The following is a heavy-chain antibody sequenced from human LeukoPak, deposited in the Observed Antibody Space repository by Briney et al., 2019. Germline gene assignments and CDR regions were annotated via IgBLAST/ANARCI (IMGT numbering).Heavy chain of an antibody. Sequence: GGSLRLSCAASGFTVSSNYMSWVRQAPGKGLEWVSVIYSGGSTYYADSVKGRFTISRDNSKNTLYLQMNSLRAEDTAVYYCARVRAVAGIRYWYFDPWGRGTLVTVSS. D-gene: IGHD6-19*01. J-gene: IGHJ2*01. CDR3: ARVRAVAGIRYWYFDP. CDR1: GFTVSSNY. V-gene: IGHV3-53*01. CDR2: IYSGGST.